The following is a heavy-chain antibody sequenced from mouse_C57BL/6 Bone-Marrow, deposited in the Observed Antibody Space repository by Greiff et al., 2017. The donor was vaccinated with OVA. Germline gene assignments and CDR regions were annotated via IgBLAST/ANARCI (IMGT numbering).Heavy chain of an antibody. D-gene: IGHD2-5*01. V-gene: IGHV5-2*01. CDR2: INSDGGST. J-gene: IGHJ1*03. Sequence: EVQGVESGGGLVQPGESLKLSCESNEYEFPSHDMSWVRKTPEKRLELVAAINSDGGSTYYPDTMERRFIISRDNTKKTLYLQMSSLRSEDTALYYCARQAYYSNYYWYFDVWGTGTTVTVSS. CDR3: ARQAYYSNYYWYFDV. CDR1: EYEFPSHD.